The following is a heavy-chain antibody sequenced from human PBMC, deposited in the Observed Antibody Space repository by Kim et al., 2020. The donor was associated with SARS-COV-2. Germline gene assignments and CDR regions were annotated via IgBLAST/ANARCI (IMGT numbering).Heavy chain of an antibody. J-gene: IGHJ4*02. CDR3: ARGRRGVL. Sequence: GNTGYAQKCQGRVTMTRNTSISTAYMELSSLRSEDTAVYYCARGRRGVLWGQGTLVTVSS. V-gene: IGHV1-8*01. D-gene: IGHD3-10*01. CDR2: GNT.